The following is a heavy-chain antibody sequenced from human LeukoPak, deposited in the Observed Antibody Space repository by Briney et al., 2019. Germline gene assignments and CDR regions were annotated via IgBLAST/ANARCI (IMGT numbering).Heavy chain of an antibody. D-gene: IGHD3-22*01. V-gene: IGHV1-18*01. CDR2: ISAYNGNT. J-gene: IGHJ4*02. Sequence: ASVKVSCKASGYTFTSYGISWVRQAPGQGLEWMGWISAYNGNTNYAQKLQGRVTMTTDTSTSTAYMELRSLRSDDTAVYYCARVRRHYYDSSGYPDYWGQGTLVTVSS. CDR1: GYTFTSYG. CDR3: ARVRRHYYDSSGYPDY.